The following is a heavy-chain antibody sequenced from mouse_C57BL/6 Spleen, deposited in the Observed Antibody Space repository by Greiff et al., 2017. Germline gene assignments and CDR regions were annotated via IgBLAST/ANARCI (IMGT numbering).Heavy chain of an antibody. Sequence: QVQLQQSGPELVKPGASVKISCKASGYAFSSSWMNWVKQRPGKGLEWIGRIYPGDGDTNYNGKFKGKATLTADKSSSTAYMQLSSLTSEDSAVYFCARRIYYGYDGYFDVWGTGTTVTVSS. V-gene: IGHV1-82*01. CDR3: ARRIYYGYDGYFDV. J-gene: IGHJ1*03. D-gene: IGHD2-2*01. CDR2: IYPGDGDT. CDR1: GYAFSSSW.